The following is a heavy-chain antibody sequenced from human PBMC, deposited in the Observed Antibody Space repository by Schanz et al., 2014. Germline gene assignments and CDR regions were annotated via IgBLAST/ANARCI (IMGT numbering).Heavy chain of an antibody. CDR3: ARLGVGDKAYYYYGTDV. Sequence: QVQLQESGPGLVKPSETLSLTCTVSGVSICGYYWSWIRQPPGKGLEWIGYIFFSGSTTYNPSFSGRVTKSVEMSKTQLALNLSSVTAADTAVYYCARLGVGDKAYYYYGTDVWGQGTTVLVSS. CDR1: GVSICGYY. J-gene: IGHJ6*02. D-gene: IGHD1-26*01. V-gene: IGHV4-59*08. CDR2: IFFSGST.